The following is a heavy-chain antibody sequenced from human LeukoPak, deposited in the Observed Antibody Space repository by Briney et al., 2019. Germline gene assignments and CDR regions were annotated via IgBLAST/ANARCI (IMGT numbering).Heavy chain of an antibody. J-gene: IGHJ4*02. CDR3: ANTYSAYDAFEY. CDR1: GYRFTSYY. CDR2: IYPGDSDP. Sequence: GESLKISCKGSGYRFTSYYIGWVRQMPGKGLEWMGIIYPGDSDPRYSPSFQGQVTISADKSISTAYLQWSSLKASDAAMYYCANTYSAYDAFEYWGQGTLVTVSS. V-gene: IGHV5-51*01. D-gene: IGHD5-12*01.